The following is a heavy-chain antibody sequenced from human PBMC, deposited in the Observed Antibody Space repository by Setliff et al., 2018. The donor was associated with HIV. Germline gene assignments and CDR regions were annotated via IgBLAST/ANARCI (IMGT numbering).Heavy chain of an antibody. Sequence: SETLSLTCTVSGGSIISSNFYWGWIRQPPGKGPEDIGSIDYSGSTYYNPPLESRVTISVDTSKSQFSLKLSSVTAADTAIYYCARHRGDSGWPRGTDSWGQGTLVTVSS. CDR2: IDYSGST. D-gene: IGHD6-19*01. V-gene: IGHV4-39*01. CDR3: ARHRGDSGWPRGTDS. J-gene: IGHJ4*02. CDR1: GGSIISSNFY.